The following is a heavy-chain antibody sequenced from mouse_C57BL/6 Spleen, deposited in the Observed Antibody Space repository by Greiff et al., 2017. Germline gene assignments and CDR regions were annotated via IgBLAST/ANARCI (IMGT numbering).Heavy chain of an antibody. D-gene: IGHD2-4*01. CDR2: ISAGGSYT. CDR3: ARGDYDYWFAY. CDR1: GFTFSSYA. J-gene: IGHJ3*01. V-gene: IGHV5-4*01. Sequence: EVQGVESGGGLVKPGGSLKLSCAASGFTFSSYAMSWVRKTPEKRLEWVATISAGGSYTYYPDNVKGRFTISRDNAKNKLYLQMSHLKSEDTAMYYGARGDYDYWFAYWGKGTLVTVSA.